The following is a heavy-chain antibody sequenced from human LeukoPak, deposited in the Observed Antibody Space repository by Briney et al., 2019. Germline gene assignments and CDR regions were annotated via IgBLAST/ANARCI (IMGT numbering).Heavy chain of an antibody. CDR2: IKEDGSVI. CDR3: ATGRWFGEFAGSAFED. J-gene: IGHJ4*02. V-gene: IGHV3-7*01. D-gene: IGHD3-10*01. Sequence: GGSLRLSCLGSGFGFSNYWMTWLRQAPGEGLEWVANIKEDGSVIYYADSVEGRFTISRDKAKTSVYLQMNSLRVEDTDLSYCATGRWFGEFAGSAFEDWGQGTLVTVSS. CDR1: GFGFSNYW.